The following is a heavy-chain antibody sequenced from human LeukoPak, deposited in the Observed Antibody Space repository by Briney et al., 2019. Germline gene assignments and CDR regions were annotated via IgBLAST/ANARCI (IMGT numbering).Heavy chain of an antibody. CDR1: GGSISSSSYY. J-gene: IGHJ5*02. D-gene: IGHD4-17*01. CDR3: ARSSTVTTPYNWFDP. CDR2: IYYSGST. V-gene: IGHV4-39*01. Sequence: SETLSLTCTVSGGSISSSSYYWGWIRQPPGKGLEWIGSIYYSGSTYYNPSLKSRVTISVDTSKNQFSLKLSSVTAADTAVYYCARSSTVTTPYNWFDPWGQGTLVTVSS.